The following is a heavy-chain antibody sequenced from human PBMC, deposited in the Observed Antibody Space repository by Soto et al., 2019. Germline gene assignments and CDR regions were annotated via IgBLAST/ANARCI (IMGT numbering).Heavy chain of an antibody. D-gene: IGHD4-17*01. J-gene: IGHJ4*02. V-gene: IGHV3-15*01. CDR2: IKSKTDGGTT. CDR1: GFTFSNAW. Sequence: PVGSLRLSCAASGFTFSNAWMSWVRQAPGKGLEWVGRIKSKTDGGTTDYAAPVKGRFTISRDDSKNTLYLQMNSLKTEDTAVYYCTTGRSMTTVTTSDYYFDYWGQGTLVTVSS. CDR3: TTGRSMTTVTTSDYYFDY.